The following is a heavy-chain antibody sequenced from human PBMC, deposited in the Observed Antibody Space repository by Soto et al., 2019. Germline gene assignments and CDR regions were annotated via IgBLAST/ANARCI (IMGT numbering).Heavy chain of an antibody. CDR3: ARGAVDTAMVIV. J-gene: IGHJ4*02. CDR1: GYTFTSYA. CDR2: INAGNGNT. Sequence: QVQLVQSGAEVKKPGASVKVFCKASGYTFTSYAMHWVRQAPGQRLEWMGWINAGNGNTKYSQKFQGRVTITRDTSASTAYMELSSLRSEDTAVYYCARGAVDTAMVIVWGQGTLVTVSS. D-gene: IGHD5-18*01. V-gene: IGHV1-3*01.